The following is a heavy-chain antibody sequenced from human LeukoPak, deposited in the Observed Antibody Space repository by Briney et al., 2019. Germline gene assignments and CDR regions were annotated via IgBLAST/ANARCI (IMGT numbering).Heavy chain of an antibody. CDR2: IASDGNDK. Sequence: GGSLRLSCAASGFTFSTYWMSWVRQAPGKGLEWVAVIASDGNDKHLADSVKGRFTISRDNSRNTLYLQMNSLRTEDTAVYYCAKNGAMAAAGYYFDYWGQGTPVTVSS. D-gene: IGHD6-13*01. J-gene: IGHJ4*02. CDR1: GFTFSTYW. CDR3: AKNGAMAAAGYYFDY. V-gene: IGHV3-30*18.